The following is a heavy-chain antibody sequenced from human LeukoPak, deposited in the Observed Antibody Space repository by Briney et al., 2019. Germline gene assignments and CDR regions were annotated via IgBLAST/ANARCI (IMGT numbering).Heavy chain of an antibody. V-gene: IGHV3-9*01. CDR2: ISWNSGSI. J-gene: IGHJ4*02. CDR3: AREGAKAGYCSGGSCYLYGDYEDY. D-gene: IGHD2-15*01. CDR1: GFTFDDYA. Sequence: GRSLRLSCAASGFTFDDYAMHWVRQAPGKGLEWVSGISWNSGSIGYADSVKGRFTISRDNAKNSLYLQMNSLRAEDTAVYYCAREGAKAGYCSGGSCYLYGDYEDYWGQGTLVTVSS.